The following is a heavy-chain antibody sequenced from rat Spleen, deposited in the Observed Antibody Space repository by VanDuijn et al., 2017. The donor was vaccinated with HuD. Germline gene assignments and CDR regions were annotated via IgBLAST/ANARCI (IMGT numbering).Heavy chain of an antibody. J-gene: IGHJ3*01. CDR1: GFIFSDYY. Sequence: EVQLVESGGGLVQPGGSLKLSCTASGFIFSDYYVAWVRQAPTKGLEWVATINYDGRSTFYRDSVRARFTISRDNAKSTLYLQMDSLTSEDTATYYCATGPRILRLDWFAYWGQGTLVTVSS. CDR3: ATGPRILRLDWFAY. V-gene: IGHV5S10*01. CDR2: INYDGRST. D-gene: IGHD1-6*01.